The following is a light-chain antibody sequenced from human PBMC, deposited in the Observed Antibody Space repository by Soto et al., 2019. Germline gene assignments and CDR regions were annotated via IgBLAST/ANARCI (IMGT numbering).Light chain of an antibody. CDR3: QQTYSTPLT. Sequence: DIPMTQSPPSLSASVGDRVTITCRASQNIGSSLNWYRQQPGKAPNLLIFSASSLQRGVPSRFSGSGSGTDFTLTINSLQPEDFATYYCQQTYSTPLTFGGGTKVEI. CDR1: QNIGSS. V-gene: IGKV1-39*01. CDR2: SAS. J-gene: IGKJ4*01.